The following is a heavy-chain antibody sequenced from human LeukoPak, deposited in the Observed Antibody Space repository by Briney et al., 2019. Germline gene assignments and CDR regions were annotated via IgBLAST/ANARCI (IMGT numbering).Heavy chain of an antibody. CDR1: GYTFTSYG. CDR2: ISAYNGNT. CDR3: ATDLGVRGYSLHLYFDY. V-gene: IGHV1-18*01. D-gene: IGHD5-18*01. J-gene: IGHJ4*02. Sequence: ASVKVSCKAFGYTFTSYGISWVRQAPGQGLEWVGWISAYNGNTNYAQKLQGRVTMTTDTSTSTAYMELRSLRSDDTAVYYCATDLGVRGYSLHLYFDYWGQGTLVTVSS.